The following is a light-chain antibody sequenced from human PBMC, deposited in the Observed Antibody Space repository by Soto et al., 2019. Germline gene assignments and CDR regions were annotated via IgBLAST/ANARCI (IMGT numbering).Light chain of an antibody. CDR1: QTISTW. CDR3: QQYNSVRGVT. J-gene: IGKJ4*01. V-gene: IGKV1-5*03. CDR2: QAS. Sequence: DIQMTQSPSTLSVSVGDRVTINCRASQTISTWLAWYQQKPGKAPKLLIYQASSLENGVPSRFSGSGSGTEFTLTISSLQPDDSATYYCQQYNSVRGVTFGGGTKVEIK.